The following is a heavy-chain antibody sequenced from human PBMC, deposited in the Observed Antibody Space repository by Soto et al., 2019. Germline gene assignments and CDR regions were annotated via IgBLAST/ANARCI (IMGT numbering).Heavy chain of an antibody. Sequence: QVQLQQWGAGLLKPSETLSLTCAVYGGSFSGYYWSWIRQPPGKGLEWIGEINHSGSTNYNPSLKSRVTISVDTSKNQFSLKLSSVTAADTAVYYCARGQVGFSSSWYVRELNAFDIWGQGTMVTVSS. CDR1: GGSFSGYY. CDR2: INHSGST. J-gene: IGHJ3*02. CDR3: ARGQVGFSSSWYVRELNAFDI. D-gene: IGHD6-13*01. V-gene: IGHV4-34*01.